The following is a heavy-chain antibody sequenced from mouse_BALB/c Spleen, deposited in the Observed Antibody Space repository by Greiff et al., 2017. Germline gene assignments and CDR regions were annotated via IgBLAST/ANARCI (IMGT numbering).Heavy chain of an antibody. V-gene: IGHV1-20*02. CDR3: ARGIYYGYDGGDFDY. Sequence: VQLKESGPELVKPGASVKISCKASGYSFTGYFMNWVMQSHGKSLEWIGRINPYNGDTFYNQKFKGKATLTVDKSSSTAHMELRSLASEDSAVYYCARGIYYGYDGGDFDYWGQGTTLTVSS. CDR2: INPYNGDT. CDR1: GYSFTGYF. D-gene: IGHD2-2*01. J-gene: IGHJ2*01.